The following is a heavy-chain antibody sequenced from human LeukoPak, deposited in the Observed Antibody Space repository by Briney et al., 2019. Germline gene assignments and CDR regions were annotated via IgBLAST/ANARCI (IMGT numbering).Heavy chain of an antibody. Sequence: GGSLRLSCAASGFTFSSYAMSWVRQAPGKGLEWVSAISGSGGSTYYADSVKGRFTISRDNSKNTLYLQMNSLRAEDTAVYYCAKDWDYYDSSGYYGPLDYWGQGTLVTVSS. V-gene: IGHV3-23*01. CDR1: GFTFSSYA. D-gene: IGHD3-22*01. J-gene: IGHJ4*02. CDR3: AKDWDYYDSSGYYGPLDY. CDR2: ISGSGGST.